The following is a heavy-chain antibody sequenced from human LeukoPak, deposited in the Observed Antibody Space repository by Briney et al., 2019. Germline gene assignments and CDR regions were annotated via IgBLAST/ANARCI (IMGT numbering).Heavy chain of an antibody. Sequence: PGGSLRLSCAASGFTFSTYWMSWVRQAPGKGLEWVANINQDESEKYYVDSVKGRFTISRDNAKNSLFLQMNSLRAEDTAVYYCAGYCSGGSCYSGSLDYWGQGILVTVSS. J-gene: IGHJ4*02. V-gene: IGHV3-7*01. CDR3: AGYCSGGSCYSGSLDY. CDR1: GFTFSTYW. D-gene: IGHD2-15*01. CDR2: INQDESEK.